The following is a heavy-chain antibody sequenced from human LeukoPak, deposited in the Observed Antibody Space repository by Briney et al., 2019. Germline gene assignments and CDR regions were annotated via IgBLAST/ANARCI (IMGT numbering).Heavy chain of an antibody. CDR1: GFTFSSYA. D-gene: IGHD6-13*01. V-gene: IGHV3-23*01. CDR2: ISDSDSGGRT. CDR3: AKGGYSSSSFPYYYYGMDV. Sequence: GGSLRLSCAASGFTFSSYAMNWVRQAPGKGLEWVSAISDSDSGGRTYYADSVKGRFTISRDNSNNTLYLQMTSLRVEDTAVYYCAKGGYSSSSFPYYYYGMDVWGQGTTVTVSS. J-gene: IGHJ6*02.